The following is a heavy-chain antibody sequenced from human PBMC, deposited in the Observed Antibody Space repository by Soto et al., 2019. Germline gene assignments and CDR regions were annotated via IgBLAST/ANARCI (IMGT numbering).Heavy chain of an antibody. V-gene: IGHV3-74*01. CDR3: TTAFEH. J-gene: IGHJ4*02. CDR2: IDNDGSGT. Sequence: VQLVESGGGSVQPGGSLRLSCPASGITLSHFWMHWVRQAPGKGLVWVARIDNDGSGTSYADFAKGRFTISKDDAKNTLYLQMNSLRAEDTALYYCTTAFEHWGRGTLVTVSS. CDR1: GITLSHFW.